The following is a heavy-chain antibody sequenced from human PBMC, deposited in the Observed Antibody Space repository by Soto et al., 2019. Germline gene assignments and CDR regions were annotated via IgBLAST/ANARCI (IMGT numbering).Heavy chain of an antibody. Sequence: SETLSLTCTVSGGSISSYYWSWIRQPPGKGLEWIGYIYYSGSTNYNPSLKSRVTISVDTSKNQFSLKLSSVTAADTAVYYCARGAYYYDSSGYYWSFDYWGQGTLVTVSS. CDR1: GGSISSYY. J-gene: IGHJ4*02. V-gene: IGHV4-59*01. CDR2: IYYSGST. CDR3: ARGAYYYDSSGYYWSFDY. D-gene: IGHD3-22*01.